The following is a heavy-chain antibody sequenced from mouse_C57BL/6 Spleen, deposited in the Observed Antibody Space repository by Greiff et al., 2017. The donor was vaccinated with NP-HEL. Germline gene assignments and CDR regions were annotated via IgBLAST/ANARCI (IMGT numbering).Heavy chain of an antibody. J-gene: IGHJ4*01. CDR3: ARRNYGNPDY. CDR2: IYPGDGDT. D-gene: IGHD2-1*01. V-gene: IGHV1-82*01. Sequence: QVQLKESGPELVKPGASVKISCKASGYAFSSSWMNWVKQRPGKGLEWIGRIYPGDGDTNYNGKFKGKATLTADKSSSTAYMQLSSLTSEDSAVYFCARRNYGNPDYWGQGTSVTVSS. CDR1: GYAFSSSW.